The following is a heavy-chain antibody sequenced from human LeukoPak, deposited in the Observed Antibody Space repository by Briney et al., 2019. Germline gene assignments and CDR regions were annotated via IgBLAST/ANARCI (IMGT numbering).Heavy chain of an antibody. CDR3: TTFSTY. V-gene: IGHV3-15*01. J-gene: IGHJ4*02. Sequence: GGSLRLSCAASGFTFGNAWMSWVRQAPGKGLEWVARIKSKTDGRTTDYAAPVKGRFTIARDNSKNILYLQMNSLKTEDTAVYYCTTFSTYWGQGTLVTVSS. D-gene: IGHD2/OR15-2a*01. CDR2: IKSKTDGRTT. CDR1: GFTFGNAW.